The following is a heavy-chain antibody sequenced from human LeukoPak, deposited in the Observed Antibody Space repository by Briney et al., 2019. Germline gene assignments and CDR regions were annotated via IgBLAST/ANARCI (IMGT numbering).Heavy chain of an antibody. CDR1: GFTFSSYA. V-gene: IGHV3-23*01. Sequence: GGSLRLSCAASGFTFSSYAMSWVRQAPGKGLEWVSAISGSGGGTYYADSVKGRFTISRDNSKNTLYLQMNSLRAEDTAVYYCASSGDSGWYYDYYYGMDVWGQGTTVTVSS. J-gene: IGHJ6*02. CDR2: ISGSGGGT. D-gene: IGHD6-19*01. CDR3: ASSGDSGWYYDYYYGMDV.